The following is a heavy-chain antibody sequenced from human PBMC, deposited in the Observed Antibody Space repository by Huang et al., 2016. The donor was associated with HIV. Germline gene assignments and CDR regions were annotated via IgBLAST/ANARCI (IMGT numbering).Heavy chain of an antibody. CDR3: ARSQSRVTAATFFYYMDV. CDR2: IYPDDSDT. Sequence: EVQLVQSGAEVKKPGESLKISCKGSGYSFTNYWIAWVRQMPGKGLEWMGIIYPDDSDTRYSPTFQGQVTLAADKSLNTAYLHWSSLKASDTAMYYCARSQSRVTAATFFYYMDVWGKGTTVTVSS. J-gene: IGHJ6*03. V-gene: IGHV5-51*03. CDR1: GYSFTNYW. D-gene: IGHD1-20*01.